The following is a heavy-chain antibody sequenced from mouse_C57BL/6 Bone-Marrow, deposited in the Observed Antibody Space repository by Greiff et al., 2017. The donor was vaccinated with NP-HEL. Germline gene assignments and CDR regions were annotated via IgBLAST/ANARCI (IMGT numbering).Heavy chain of an antibody. V-gene: IGHV1-82*01. Sequence: QVQLQQSGPELVKPGASVKISCKASGYALSSSWMNWVKQRPGKGLEWIGRIYPGDGDTNYNGKFKGKATLTADKSSSTAYMQLSSLTSEDSAVYFGARDYGSSPWFAYWGQGTLVTVSA. J-gene: IGHJ3*01. D-gene: IGHD1-1*01. CDR3: ARDYGSSPWFAY. CDR1: GYALSSSW. CDR2: IYPGDGDT.